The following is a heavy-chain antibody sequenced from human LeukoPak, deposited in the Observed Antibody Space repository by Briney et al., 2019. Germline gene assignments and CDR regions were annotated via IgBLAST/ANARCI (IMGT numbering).Heavy chain of an antibody. CDR3: ARRGSRVAGRTYYFDY. V-gene: IGHV4-30-2*01. Sequence: SQTLSLTCTVSGGSISSGTYYWTWIRQPPGKGLECVGYIHHSGSTYYKPSLKSRVTISVDRSKNQFSLKLSSVTAADTAVYYCARRGSRVAGRTYYFDYWGQGTLVTVSS. CDR1: GGSISSGTYY. D-gene: IGHD6-19*01. CDR2: IHHSGST. J-gene: IGHJ4*02.